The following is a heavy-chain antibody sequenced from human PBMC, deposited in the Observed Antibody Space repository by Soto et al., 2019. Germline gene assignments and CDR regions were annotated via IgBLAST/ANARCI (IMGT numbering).Heavy chain of an antibody. V-gene: IGHV3-23*01. Sequence: EVQLLESGGGLVQPGGSLRLSCVDSEFSFSRYAMSWVRQAPGKGLVWVSSITGTGVSIYYADSVRGRFTISRDNSKNTLYLQMSSLRAEDAASYYCAKESIPYSSSYHLDHWGRGALVTVSS. D-gene: IGHD6-6*01. CDR1: EFSFSRYA. J-gene: IGHJ4*02. CDR3: AKESIPYSSSYHLDH. CDR2: ITGTGVSI.